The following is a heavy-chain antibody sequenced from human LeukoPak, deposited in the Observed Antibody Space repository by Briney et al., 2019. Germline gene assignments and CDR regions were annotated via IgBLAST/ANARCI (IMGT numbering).Heavy chain of an antibody. D-gene: IGHD6-13*01. J-gene: IGHJ1*01. CDR2: IYSGGST. CDR1: GFSFRNAW. CDR3: ARDLTGEQQLVTQH. V-gene: IGHV3-53*01. Sequence: GGSLRLSCAASGFSFRNAWMSWVRQAPGKGLEWASVIYSGGSTYYADSVKGRFTISRDNSKNTLYLQMDSLRAEDTAVYYCARDLTGEQQLVTQHWGQGTLVTVSS.